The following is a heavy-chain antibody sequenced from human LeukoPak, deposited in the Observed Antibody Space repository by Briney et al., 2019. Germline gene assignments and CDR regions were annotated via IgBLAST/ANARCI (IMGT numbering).Heavy chain of an antibody. Sequence: ASVKVSCKASGGTFSSYAISWVRQAPGQGLEWMGRIIPIFGIANYAQKFQGRVTITADKSTSTAYMELSSLRSEDTAVYYCARLGAYSGSYQTYKWFDPWGQGTLVTVSS. CDR3: ARLGAYSGSYQTYKWFDP. CDR2: IIPIFGIA. D-gene: IGHD1-26*01. CDR1: GGTFSSYA. V-gene: IGHV1-69*04. J-gene: IGHJ5*02.